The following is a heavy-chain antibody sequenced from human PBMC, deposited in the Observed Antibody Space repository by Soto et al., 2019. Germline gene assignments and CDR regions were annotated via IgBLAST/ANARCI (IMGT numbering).Heavy chain of an antibody. CDR1: GFTFSSYS. D-gene: IGHD5-18*01. Sequence: LRLSCAASGFTFSSYSMNWVRQAPGKGLEWVSSISSSSSYIYYADSVKGRFTISRDNAKNSLYLQMNSLRAEDTAVYYCARFPRAMAIYYYYYGMDVWGQGTTVTVSS. V-gene: IGHV3-21*01. CDR2: ISSSSSYI. J-gene: IGHJ6*02. CDR3: ARFPRAMAIYYYYYGMDV.